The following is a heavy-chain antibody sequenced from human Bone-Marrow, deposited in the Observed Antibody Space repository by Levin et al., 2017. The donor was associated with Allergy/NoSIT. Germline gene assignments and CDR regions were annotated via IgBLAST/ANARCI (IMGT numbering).Heavy chain of an antibody. CDR3: ARHGPDIVVVPAATRADTFDI. CDR2: IYPGDSDT. V-gene: IGHV5-51*01. CDR1: GSSFTSYW. D-gene: IGHD2-2*01. Sequence: GGSLRLSCKGSGSSFTSYWIGWVRQMPGKGLEWMGIIYPGDSDTRYSPSFQGQVTISADKSISTAYLQWSSLKASDTAMYYCARHGPDIVVVPAATRADTFDIWGQGTMVTVSS. J-gene: IGHJ3*02.